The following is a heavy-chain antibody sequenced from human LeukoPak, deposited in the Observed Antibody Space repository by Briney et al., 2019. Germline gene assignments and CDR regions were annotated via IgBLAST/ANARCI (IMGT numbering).Heavy chain of an antibody. CDR1: GGSFSGYY. CDR3: AKAIYGWLPQGRWFDP. CDR2: INHSGST. V-gene: IGHV4-34*01. Sequence: SETLSLTCAVYGGSFSGYYWSWIRQPPGKGLEWIGEINHSGSTNYNPSLKSRVTISVDTSKNQFSLKLSSVTAADTAVYYCAKAIYGWLPQGRWFDPWGQGTLVTVSS. D-gene: IGHD5-12*01. J-gene: IGHJ5*02.